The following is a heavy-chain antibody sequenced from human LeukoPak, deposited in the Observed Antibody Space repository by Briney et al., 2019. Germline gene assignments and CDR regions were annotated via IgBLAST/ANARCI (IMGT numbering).Heavy chain of an antibody. Sequence: SETLSLTCTVSGGSISSSTYYWGWIRQPPGKGLEWIGSIYDSGSTYSNPSLKSRLTISVDTSKNQFSLRLRSVTAADTAVYYCARRTYDFWSGYLSNWGQGTLVTVSS. CDR3: ARRTYDFWSGYLSN. CDR1: GGSISSSTYY. CDR2: IYDSGST. J-gene: IGHJ4*02. D-gene: IGHD3-3*01. V-gene: IGHV4-39*07.